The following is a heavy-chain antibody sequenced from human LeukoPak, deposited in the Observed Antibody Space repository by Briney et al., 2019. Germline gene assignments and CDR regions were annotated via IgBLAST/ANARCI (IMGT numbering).Heavy chain of an antibody. CDR1: GFTFSSYG. Sequence: GGSLRLSCAASGFTFSSYGMHWVRQAPGKGLEWVAFIRYDGSNKYYADSVKGRFTISRDNSKNTLYLQMNSRRAEDTAVYYCATYRQVLLPLESWGQGTLVTVSS. J-gene: IGHJ5*02. CDR2: IRYDGSNK. CDR3: ATYRQVLLPLES. V-gene: IGHV3-30*02. D-gene: IGHD2-8*02.